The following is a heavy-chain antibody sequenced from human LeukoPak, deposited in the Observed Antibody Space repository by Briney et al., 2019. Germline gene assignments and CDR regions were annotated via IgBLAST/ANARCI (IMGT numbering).Heavy chain of an antibody. CDR1: GGSISSYY. CDR3: AKDSIAVAGTPSCFDY. CDR2: ISWNSGRI. V-gene: IGHV3-9*01. Sequence: LSLTCTVSGGSISSYYWSWIRQPPGKGLEWVSGISWNSGRIDYADSVKGRFTISRDNAKNSLYLQMNSLRAEDTALYYCAKDSIAVAGTPSCFDYWGQGTLVTVSS. D-gene: IGHD6-19*01. J-gene: IGHJ4*02.